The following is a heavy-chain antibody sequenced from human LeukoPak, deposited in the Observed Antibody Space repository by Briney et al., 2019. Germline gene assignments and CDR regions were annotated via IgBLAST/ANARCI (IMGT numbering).Heavy chain of an antibody. D-gene: IGHD4-11*01. Sequence: PGGSLRLSCEGSGFTFSNYWMGWVRQAPGKGLEWVSAISGSGGSTYYADSVKGRFTISRDNSKNTLYLQMNSLRAEDTAVYYCAKAFRGRDYSNYDYWGQGTLVTVSS. CDR2: ISGSGGST. V-gene: IGHV3-23*01. CDR3: AKAFRGRDYSNYDY. CDR1: GFTFSNYW. J-gene: IGHJ4*02.